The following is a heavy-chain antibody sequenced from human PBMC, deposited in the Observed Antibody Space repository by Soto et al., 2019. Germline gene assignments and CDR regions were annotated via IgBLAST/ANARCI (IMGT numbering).Heavy chain of an antibody. CDR3: TRPRYSSSWSNACDI. D-gene: IGHD6-13*01. V-gene: IGHV3-73*01. J-gene: IGHJ3*02. Sequence: PGGSLRLSCAASGFTFSGSAMHWVRQASGKGLEWVGRIRSKANSYATAYAASVKGRFTISRDDSKNTAYLQMNSLKTEDTAVYYCTRPRYSSSWSNACDIWGQGTMVTVSS. CDR2: IRSKANSYAT. CDR1: GFTFSGSA.